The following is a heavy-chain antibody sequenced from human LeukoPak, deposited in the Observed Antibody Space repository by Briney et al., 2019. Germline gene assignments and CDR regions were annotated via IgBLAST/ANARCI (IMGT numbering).Heavy chain of an antibody. D-gene: IGHD3-10*01. V-gene: IGHV4-34*01. CDR3: AREVRGVIVSESYYYYYMDV. Sequence: SETLSLTCAVYGGSFSGYYWSWIRQPPGKGREWSGEINQSGSTNYNPPLKSRVTISVDTSKNQFSLKLSSVTAADTAVYFCAREVRGVIVSESYYYYYMDVWGKGTTVTVSS. J-gene: IGHJ6*03. CDR2: INQSGST. CDR1: GGSFSGYY.